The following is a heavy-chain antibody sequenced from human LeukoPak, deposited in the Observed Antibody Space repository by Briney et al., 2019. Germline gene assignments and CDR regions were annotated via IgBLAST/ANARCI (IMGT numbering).Heavy chain of an antibody. CDR2: IKQGGSEK. CDR1: GFTFSSYW. D-gene: IGHD1-26*01. J-gene: IGHJ6*03. CDR3: ARDGGSYRSYYYYYYMDV. Sequence: GGSLRLSCAASGFTFSSYWMSWVRQAPGKGLEWVANIKQGGSEKYYVDSVKGRFTISRDNAKNSLYLQMNSLRAEDTAVYYCARDGGSYRSYYYYYYMDVWGKGTTVTVSS. V-gene: IGHV3-7*01.